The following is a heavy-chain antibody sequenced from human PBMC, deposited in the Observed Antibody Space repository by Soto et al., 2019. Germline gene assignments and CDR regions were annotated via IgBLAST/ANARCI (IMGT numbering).Heavy chain of an antibody. CDR3: ARDYYGSGSYYSPIGY. Sequence: QVQLQESGPGLVKPSQTLSLTCTVSGGSISSGGYYWSWIRQHPGKGLEWLGYIYYSGSTYYNPTLPSRVTIAVDTSKNQFPLQLSSVTAADTAVYYCARDYYGSGSYYSPIGYCGQGTLVTVSS. CDR2: IYYSGST. J-gene: IGHJ4*02. V-gene: IGHV4-31*03. D-gene: IGHD3-10*01. CDR1: GGSISSGGYY.